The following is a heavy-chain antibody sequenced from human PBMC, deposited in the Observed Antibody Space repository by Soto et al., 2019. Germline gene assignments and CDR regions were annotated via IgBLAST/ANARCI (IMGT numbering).Heavy chain of an antibody. CDR3: ARGAHHCSSTSCYHYYYGMDV. V-gene: IGHV4-34*01. CDR2: INHSGST. J-gene: IGHJ6*02. Sequence: PSETLSLTCAVYGGSFSGYYWSWIRQPPGKGLEWIGEINHSGSTNYNPSLKSRVTISVDTSKNQFSLKLSSVTAADTAVYYCARGAHHCSSTSCYHYYYGMDVWGQGTTVTVS. D-gene: IGHD2-2*01. CDR1: GGSFSGYY.